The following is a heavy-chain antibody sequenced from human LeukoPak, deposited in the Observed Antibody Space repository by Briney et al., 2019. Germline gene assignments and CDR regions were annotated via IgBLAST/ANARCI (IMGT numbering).Heavy chain of an antibody. CDR2: ISSSSNII. CDR3: ARDFAREFTIDY. CDR1: GFTFSNYN. D-gene: IGHD3-10*01. V-gene: IGHV3-48*01. Sequence: GGSLRLSCAASGFTFSNYNMNWVRQPPGKGLQWVSYISSSSNIIYYADPVKGRFTISRDNAKNSLFLQTNSLRAEDTAVYYCARDFAREFTIDYWGQGTLVTVSS. J-gene: IGHJ4*02.